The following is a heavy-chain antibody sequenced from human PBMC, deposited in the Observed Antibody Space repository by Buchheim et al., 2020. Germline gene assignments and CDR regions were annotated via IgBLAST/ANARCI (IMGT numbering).Heavy chain of an antibody. V-gene: IGHV3-30*18. CDR2: ISYDGSNK. J-gene: IGHJ4*02. CDR1: GFTFSSYG. CDR3: AKGYDFWSGYYTGTDY. D-gene: IGHD3-3*01. Sequence: QVQLVESGGGVVQPGRSLRLSCAASGFTFSSYGMHWVRQAPGKGLEWVAVISYDGSNKYYADSVKGRFTISRDNSNNTLYLQMNSLRAEDTAVYYCAKGYDFWSGYYTGTDYWGQGTL.